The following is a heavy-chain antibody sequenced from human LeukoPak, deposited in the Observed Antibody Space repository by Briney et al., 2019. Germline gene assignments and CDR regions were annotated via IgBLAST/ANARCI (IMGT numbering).Heavy chain of an antibody. CDR1: GFTFSDYY. CDR2: ISSSGSSI. V-gene: IGHV3-11*01. Sequence: GGSLSLSCAASGFTFSDYYMSWIRQAPGKGLEWVSYISSSGSSIYYADSVKGRFTISRDNAKNSLYLQMNSLRVEDTAVYYCARHVGPGYSYGSDNLGRGTHVTVSS. J-gene: IGHJ4*02. CDR3: ARHVGPGYSYGSDN. D-gene: IGHD5-18*01.